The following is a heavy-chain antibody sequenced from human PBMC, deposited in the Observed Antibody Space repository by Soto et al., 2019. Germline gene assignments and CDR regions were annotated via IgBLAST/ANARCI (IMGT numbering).Heavy chain of an antibody. D-gene: IGHD3-22*01. Sequence: ASVKVSCKASGGTFSSYAISWVRQAPGQGLEWMGGIIPIFGTANYAQKFQGRVTITADESTSTAYMELSSLRSEDTAVYYCARRGPSDYYDSSGLDYWGQGTLVTVSS. V-gene: IGHV1-69*13. CDR1: GGTFSSYA. CDR2: IIPIFGTA. J-gene: IGHJ4*02. CDR3: ARRGPSDYYDSSGLDY.